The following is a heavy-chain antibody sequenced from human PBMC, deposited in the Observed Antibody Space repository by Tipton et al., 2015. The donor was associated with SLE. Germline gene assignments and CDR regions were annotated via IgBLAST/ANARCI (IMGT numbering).Heavy chain of an antibody. CDR1: GVSISTSRYY. CDR2: LYAGGST. D-gene: IGHD2-2*01. V-gene: IGHV4-39*02. Sequence: TLSLTCSVSGVSISTSRYYWGWIRQSPGQGLEWVGSLYAGGSTYFHPSLKSRASISADASKNHFSLKLNSVTAADTAVYFCARWCDPTTCYYGYYFDYWGQGALITVSS. J-gene: IGHJ4*02. CDR3: ARWCDPTTCYYGYYFDY.